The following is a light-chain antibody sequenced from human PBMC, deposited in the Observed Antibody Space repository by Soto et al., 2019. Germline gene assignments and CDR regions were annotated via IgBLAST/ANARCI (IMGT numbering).Light chain of an antibody. CDR1: RSDVGGYNL. J-gene: IGLJ1*01. CDR3: CSYAGSVDHYV. CDR2: EVS. Sequence: QSALTQPASVSGSPGQSITISCTGTRSDVGGYNLVSWYQHHPRKAPKLVIYEVSERPSGVSYRFSGSKSGNTASLTISGLQAGDEADYYRCSYAGSVDHYVFGTGTKVTVL. V-gene: IGLV2-23*02.